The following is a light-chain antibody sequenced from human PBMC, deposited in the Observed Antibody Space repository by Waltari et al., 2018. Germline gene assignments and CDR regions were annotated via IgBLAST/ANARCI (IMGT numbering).Light chain of an antibody. CDR3: QQYYSTPWT. V-gene: IGKV4-1*01. CDR2: WAS. Sequence: DIVMTQSPDSLSVSLGERATINCRSSQSVLYTSLNKNYLAWYQQKPGQPPKLLISWASTRESGVPDRFSGSGSGTDFTLTISSLQAEDVAVYYCQQYYSTPWTFGQGTQVEVK. CDR1: QSVLYTSLNKNY. J-gene: IGKJ1*01.